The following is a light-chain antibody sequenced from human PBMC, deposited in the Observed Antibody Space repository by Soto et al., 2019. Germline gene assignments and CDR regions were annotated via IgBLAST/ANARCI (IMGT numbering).Light chain of an antibody. CDR2: GAS. V-gene: IGKV3-15*01. CDR3: QQYNSWPPYT. J-gene: IGKJ2*01. CDR1: QNVYTN. Sequence: ETVMTQCPPTLSVSPGETATLSCRASQNVYTNLAWYQQKPGQAPRLVLYGASTRATGVPARFSGSGSGTEFTLTISSLQSEDFAVYYCQQYNSWPPYTLGQGTKVDIK.